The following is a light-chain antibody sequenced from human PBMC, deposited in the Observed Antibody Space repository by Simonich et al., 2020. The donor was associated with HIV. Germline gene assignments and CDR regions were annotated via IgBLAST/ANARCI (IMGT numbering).Light chain of an antibody. J-gene: IGLJ3*02. V-gene: IGLV2-11*01. CDR1: SSDVGGYNY. CDR3: CSYAGSNNWV. CDR2: DVS. Sequence: QSALTQPRSVSGSPGQSVTISCTGTSSDVGGYNYISWYQHHPGKVPKLIIYDVSKWPSGVPDRFSGSKSGNTASLTISGLQAEDEADYYCCSYAGSNNWVLGGGTKLTVL.